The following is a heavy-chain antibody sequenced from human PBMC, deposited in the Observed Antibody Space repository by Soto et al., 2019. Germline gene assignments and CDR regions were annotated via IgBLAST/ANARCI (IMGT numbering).Heavy chain of an antibody. CDR2: INHSGST. V-gene: IGHV4-34*01. CDR3: ARELQQLVSNWFDP. D-gene: IGHD6-13*01. Sequence: SETLSLTCAVYGGSFSRYYWSWIRQPPGKGLEWIGEINHSGSTNYNPSLKSRVTISVDTSKNQFSLKLSSVTAADTAVYYCARELQQLVSNWFDPWGQGTLVTVSS. CDR1: GGSFSRYY. J-gene: IGHJ5*02.